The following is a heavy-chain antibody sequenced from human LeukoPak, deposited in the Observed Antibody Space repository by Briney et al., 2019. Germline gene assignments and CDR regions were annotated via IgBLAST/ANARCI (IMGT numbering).Heavy chain of an antibody. V-gene: IGHV3-30*02. J-gene: IGHJ4*02. CDR3: AKDAPASYSSSWV. CDR1: GFTFSSYG. CDR2: IRYDGSNK. D-gene: IGHD6-6*01. Sequence: GGSLRLSCAASGFTFSSYGMHWVRQAPGKGLEGVAFIRYDGSNKYYADSVKGRFTISRDNSKNTLYLQMNSLRAEDTVVYYCAKDAPASYSSSWVWGQGTLVTVSS.